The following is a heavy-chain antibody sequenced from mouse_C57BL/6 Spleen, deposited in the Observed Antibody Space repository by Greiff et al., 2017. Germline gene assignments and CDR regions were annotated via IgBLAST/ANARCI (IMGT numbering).Heavy chain of an antibody. CDR2: IDPSDSET. V-gene: IGHV1-52*01. Sequence: QVQLQQPGAELVRPGSSVKLSCKASGYTFTSYWMHWVKQRPIQGLEWIGNIDPSDSETHYNQKFKDKATLTVDKSSSTAYMQLSSLPSEDSAVYYCARFITTVVARYFDYWGQGTTLTVSS. D-gene: IGHD1-1*01. J-gene: IGHJ2*01. CDR3: ARFITTVVARYFDY. CDR1: GYTFTSYW.